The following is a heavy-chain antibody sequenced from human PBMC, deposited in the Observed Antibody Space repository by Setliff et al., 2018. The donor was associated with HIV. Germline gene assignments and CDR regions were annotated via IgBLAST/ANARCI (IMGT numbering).Heavy chain of an antibody. CDR1: GFNFVNAW. CDR3: ARDQWGYSYGYYYYYYMDV. D-gene: IGHD5-18*01. J-gene: IGHJ6*03. V-gene: IGHV3-21*01. CDR2: ISSSSSYI. Sequence: GGSLRLSCATSGFNFVNAWMSWVRQAPGKGLEWVSSISSSSSYIYYADSVKGRFTISRDNSKNTLYLQMNSLRAEDTAVYYCARDQWGYSYGYYYYYYMDVWGKGTTVTVSS.